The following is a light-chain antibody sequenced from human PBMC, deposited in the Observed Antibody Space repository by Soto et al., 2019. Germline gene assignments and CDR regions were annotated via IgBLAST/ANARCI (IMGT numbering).Light chain of an antibody. Sequence: DIVMTQSPDSLAVSLGERATINCKSSQSVLYTSNNKNFLAWYQQKPGQPPKLLIYWASTRESGVPDRFSGSESGTDFTHTISSLQAEDVAVYYCHQYYSSPFTFGPGTKVDIK. CDR3: HQYYSSPFT. CDR2: WAS. J-gene: IGKJ3*01. V-gene: IGKV4-1*01. CDR1: QSVLYTSNNKNF.